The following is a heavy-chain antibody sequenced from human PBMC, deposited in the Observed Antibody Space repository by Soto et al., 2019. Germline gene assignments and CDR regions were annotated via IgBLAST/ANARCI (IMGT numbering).Heavy chain of an antibody. CDR2: MNPNSGNT. J-gene: IGHJ1*01. D-gene: IGHD2-15*01. Sequence: ASVKVSCKASGYTFTSYDINWVRQATGQGLEWMGWMNPNSGNTGYAQKFQGRVTMTRNTSISTAYMELSSLRSEDTAVYYCARGGYCSGGSCQGYGIWFQHWGQGTXVTVSS. CDR3: ARGGYCSGGSCQGYGIWFQH. V-gene: IGHV1-8*01. CDR1: GYTFTSYD.